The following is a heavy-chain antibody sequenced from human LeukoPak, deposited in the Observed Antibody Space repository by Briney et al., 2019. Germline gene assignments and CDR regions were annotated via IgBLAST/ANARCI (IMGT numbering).Heavy chain of an antibody. CDR3: ARGLIVATINYYYYMDV. Sequence: GASVKVSCKASGYTFTSYDINWVRQATGQGLEWMGWMNPNSGNTGYAQKFQGRVTMTRNTSISTAYMELSSLRSEDTAVYYCARGLIVATINYYYYMDVWGKGTTVTVSS. CDR1: GYTFTSYD. J-gene: IGHJ6*03. CDR2: MNPNSGNT. V-gene: IGHV1-8*01. D-gene: IGHD5-12*01.